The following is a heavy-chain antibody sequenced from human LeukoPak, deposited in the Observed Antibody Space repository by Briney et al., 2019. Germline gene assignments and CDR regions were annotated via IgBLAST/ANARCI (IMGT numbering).Heavy chain of an antibody. CDR3: ARGGPSVSYSSSWYPSFYYYYYGLDV. CDR1: GYTFTIYG. D-gene: IGHD6-13*01. J-gene: IGHJ6*02. CDR2: ISAYNDNT. Sequence: ASVKVSCKASGYTFTIYGISWVRQAPGQGLEWVGWISAYNDNTNYAQKLQGRVTMNTDTSTSTAYMELRSLRSDDTAVYYCARGGPSVSYSSSWYPSFYYYYYGLDVWGQGTTVTVSS. V-gene: IGHV1-18*01.